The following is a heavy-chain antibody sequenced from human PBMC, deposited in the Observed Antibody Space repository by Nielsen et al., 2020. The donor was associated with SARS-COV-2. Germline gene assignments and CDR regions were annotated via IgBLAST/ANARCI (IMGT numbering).Heavy chain of an antibody. CDR3: AKARGPRDSYDFWSGYPLGYYGMDV. CDR1: GFPFDDYA. Sequence: GALKISCAASGFPFDDYAMHWVRQAPGKGLEWVSLISWDGGSTYYADSVKGRFTISRDNSKNSLYLQMNSLRAEDTALYYCAKARGPRDSYDFWSGYPLGYYGMDVWGQGTTVTVSS. CDR2: ISWDGGST. D-gene: IGHD3-3*01. J-gene: IGHJ6*02. V-gene: IGHV3-43D*03.